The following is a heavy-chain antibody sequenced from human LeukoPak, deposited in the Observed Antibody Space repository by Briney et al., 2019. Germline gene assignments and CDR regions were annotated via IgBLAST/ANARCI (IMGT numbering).Heavy chain of an antibody. Sequence: PSETLSPTCTVSGVSISYYYWSWIRQPPGKGLEWIGYIYYRGNTNYNPSLKSRVIISGDTSKNQFSLKLSSVTAADTAVYYCARDHTGSGLLDLWGQGTLVTVSS. CDR2: IYYRGNT. V-gene: IGHV4-59*01. CDR1: GVSISYYY. D-gene: IGHD2/OR15-2a*01. J-gene: IGHJ4*02. CDR3: ARDHTGSGLLDL.